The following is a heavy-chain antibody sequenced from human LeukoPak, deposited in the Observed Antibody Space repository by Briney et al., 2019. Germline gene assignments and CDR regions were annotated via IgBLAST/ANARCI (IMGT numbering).Heavy chain of an antibody. CDR3: ARADSSGDDAFDI. Sequence: SETLSLTCTVSGGSISSGDYYWSWIRQPPGKGLEWIGYIYYSGSTYYNPSLKSRVTISVDRSKNQFSLKLSSVTAADTAVYYCARADSSGDDAFDIWGQGTMVTVSS. J-gene: IGHJ3*02. CDR1: GGSISSGDYY. CDR2: IYYSGST. V-gene: IGHV4-30-4*01. D-gene: IGHD3-22*01.